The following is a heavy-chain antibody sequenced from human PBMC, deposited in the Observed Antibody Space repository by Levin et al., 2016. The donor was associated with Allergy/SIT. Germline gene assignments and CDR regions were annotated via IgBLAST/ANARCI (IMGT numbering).Heavy chain of an antibody. CDR3: ARVSVLIQSGYYTGAFDI. Sequence: RQAPGKGLEWIGYIYYSGSTNYNPSLKSRVTISVDTSKNQFSLKLSSVTAADTAVYYCARVSVLIQSGYYTGAFDIWGQGTMVTVSS. CDR2: IYYSGST. D-gene: IGHD3-3*01. V-gene: IGHV4-59*01. J-gene: IGHJ3*02.